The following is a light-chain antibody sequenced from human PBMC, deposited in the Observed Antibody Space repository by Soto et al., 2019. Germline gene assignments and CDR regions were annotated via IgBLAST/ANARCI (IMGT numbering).Light chain of an antibody. CDR3: QQYGSSPPIT. J-gene: IGKJ5*01. Sequence: EIVLTQSPGTLSLSPGERATLSCRASQSVISNYLAWYQQKPGQAPRFLIYGASTRANGIPDRFSGSGSGTAFTLTIRRLEPEDFAVYYCQQYGSSPPITFGQGTRLEI. CDR2: GAS. CDR1: QSVISNY. V-gene: IGKV3-20*01.